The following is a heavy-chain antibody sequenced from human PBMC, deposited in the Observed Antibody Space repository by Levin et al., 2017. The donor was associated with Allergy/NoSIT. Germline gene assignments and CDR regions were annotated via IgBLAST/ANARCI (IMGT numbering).Heavy chain of an antibody. Sequence: PGESLKISCKASGGTFSSYAISWVRQAPGQGLEWMGGIIPIFGTANYAQKFQGRVTITADESTSTAYMELSSLRSEDTAVYYCARRDYYDSSGYWGIGFDYWGQGTLVTVSS. CDR1: GGTFSSYA. J-gene: IGHJ4*02. D-gene: IGHD3-22*01. CDR3: ARRDYYDSSGYWGIGFDY. V-gene: IGHV1-69*01. CDR2: IIPIFGTA.